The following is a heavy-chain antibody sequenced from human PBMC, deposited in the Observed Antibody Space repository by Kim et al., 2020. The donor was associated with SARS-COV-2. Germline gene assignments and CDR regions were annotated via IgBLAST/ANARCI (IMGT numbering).Heavy chain of an antibody. CDR3: AKGETVGYCRMSPHS. J-gene: IGHJ5*01. Sequence: GGSLRLSCAASGFAFRDFCMHWVRQAPGKGLVWVALITSDGIVTYYADSVEGRFTVSRDNSNNTLYLQMSSLRAEDTAVYYCAKGETVGYCRMSPHSWG. CDR2: ITSDGIVT. CDR1: GFAFRDFC. V-gene: IGHV3-30*18. D-gene: IGHD1-26*01.